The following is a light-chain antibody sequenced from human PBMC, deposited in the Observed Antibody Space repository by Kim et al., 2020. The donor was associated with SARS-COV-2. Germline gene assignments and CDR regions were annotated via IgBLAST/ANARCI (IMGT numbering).Light chain of an antibody. CDR1: KLREKY. V-gene: IGLV3-1*01. CDR3: QAWDSSTHNYV. Sequence: KLREKYVSGCKEKPGQSPVVVIYQDNRRPSGIPERFSGSNSGNTATLTISGTQAMDEADYYCQAWDSSTHNYVFGAGTKVTVL. CDR2: QDN. J-gene: IGLJ1*01.